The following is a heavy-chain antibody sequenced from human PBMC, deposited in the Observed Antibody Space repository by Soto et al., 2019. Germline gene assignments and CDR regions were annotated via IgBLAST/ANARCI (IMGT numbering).Heavy chain of an antibody. CDR3: TGVGGGQKQQPPNYYYGMDV. CDR1: GYSFTSYW. V-gene: IGHV5-51*03. CDR2: IYPGDSDT. Sequence: EVQLVQSGAEVKKPGESLKISCKGSGYSFTSYWIGWVHQMPGKGLELMGIIYPGDSDTRYSPSFHGQVTISADKSISTAYPQRSSLKDTDTAMYYCTGVGGGQKQQPPNYYYGMDVWGQGTTVTVSS. J-gene: IGHJ6*02. D-gene: IGHD6-13*01.